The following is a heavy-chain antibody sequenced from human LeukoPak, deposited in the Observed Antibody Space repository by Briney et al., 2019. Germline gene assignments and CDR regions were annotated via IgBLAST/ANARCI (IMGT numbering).Heavy chain of an antibody. V-gene: IGHV3-74*01. CDR1: GFTFINYW. CDR3: ARVRPGPLDI. J-gene: IGHJ3*02. Sequence: GGSLRLSCAASGFTFINYWMHWVRQAPGKGLVWVSLIKYDGNTTHYADSVKGRFTISRDNSKNTLYLQMNSLRAEDTAVYYCARVRPGPLDIWGQGTMVTVSS. CDR2: IKYDGNTT.